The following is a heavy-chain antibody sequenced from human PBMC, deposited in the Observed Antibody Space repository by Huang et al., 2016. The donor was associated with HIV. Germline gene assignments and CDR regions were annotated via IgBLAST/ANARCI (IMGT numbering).Heavy chain of an antibody. CDR3: ARALLLFGLGSPLDF. V-gene: IGHV1-46*01. Sequence: QVQLVQSGAEVKKPGASGKISCKAAGYTFTTYHMHWGRQAPGQGLEWMGMIKPMGASTRYAQTFQGRVTMTSDTSTSTVYMELSSLTPEDTAVYYCARALLLFGLGSPLDFWGQGSLVTVSS. CDR1: GYTFTTYH. D-gene: IGHD3-10*01. CDR2: IKPMGAST. J-gene: IGHJ4*02.